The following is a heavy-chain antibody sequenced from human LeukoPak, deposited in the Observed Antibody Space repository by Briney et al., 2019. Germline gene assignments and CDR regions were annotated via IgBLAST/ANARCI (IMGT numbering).Heavy chain of an antibody. Sequence: SETLSLTCTVSGGSISSSSYYWGWIRQPPGKGLEWIGSIYYSGSTYYNPSLKSRVTIPVDTSKNQFSLKLSSVTAADTAVYYCARQPGSYYFAAFDIWGQGTMVTVSS. V-gene: IGHV4-39*01. CDR2: IYYSGST. J-gene: IGHJ3*02. D-gene: IGHD1-26*01. CDR3: ARQPGSYYFAAFDI. CDR1: GGSISSSSYY.